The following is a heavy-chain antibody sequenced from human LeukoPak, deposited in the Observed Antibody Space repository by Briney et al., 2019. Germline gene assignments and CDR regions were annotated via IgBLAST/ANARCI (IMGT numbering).Heavy chain of an antibody. CDR2: IYYSGST. Sequence: SETLSFTCTVSGGSISCGDYYWSWIRQPPGKGLEWIGYIYYSGSTYYNPSLKSRVTISVDTSKNQFSLKLSSVTAADTAVYYCASSYGDYRSSTDHWGQGTLVTVSS. CDR3: ASSYGDYRSSTDH. CDR1: GGSISCGDYY. V-gene: IGHV4-30-4*01. J-gene: IGHJ4*02. D-gene: IGHD4-17*01.